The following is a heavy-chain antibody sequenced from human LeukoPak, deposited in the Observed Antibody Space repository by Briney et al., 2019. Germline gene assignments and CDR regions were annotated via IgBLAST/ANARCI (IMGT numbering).Heavy chain of an antibody. Sequence: SETLSLTCTVSGGSISSYYWSWIRQPPGKGLEWIGYIYYSGSTNYNPSLKSRVTISVDTSKNQFSLKLSSVTAADTAVYYCARGAYYYYGMDVWGQGTTVTVSS. V-gene: IGHV4-59*01. D-gene: IGHD4/OR15-4a*01. CDR1: GGSISSYY. CDR3: ARGAYYYYGMDV. CDR2: IYYSGST. J-gene: IGHJ6*02.